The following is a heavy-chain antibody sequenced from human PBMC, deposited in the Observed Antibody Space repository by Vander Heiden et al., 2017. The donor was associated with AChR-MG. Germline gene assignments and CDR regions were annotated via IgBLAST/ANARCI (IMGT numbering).Heavy chain of an antibody. J-gene: IGHJ3*02. V-gene: IGHV3-23*01. CDR1: GFTFSNYA. D-gene: IGHD1-1*01. CDR3: AKGEGTGDDAFDM. Sequence: EVQLSESGGGLVQPGGSLRLSCAASGFTFSNYAMSWVRQAPGKGLEWVSGISGSGDSTFYADSVKGRFTISRDNSKNTLYLPMNSLRAEDTAVYYCAKGEGTGDDAFDMWGQGTWVTVSS. CDR2: ISGSGDST.